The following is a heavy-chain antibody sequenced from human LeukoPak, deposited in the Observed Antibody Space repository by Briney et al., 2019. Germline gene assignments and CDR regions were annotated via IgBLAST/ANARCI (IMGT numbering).Heavy chain of an antibody. CDR2: IYHSGST. V-gene: IGHV4-38-2*02. CDR3: ARSPISMIVGHYYYYMDV. Sequence: SETLSLTCTVSGYSISSGYYWGWIRQPPGKGLEWIGGIYHSGSTSYNPSLKSRVTISVDTSKNQFSLNLSSVTGADTAVYYCARSPISMIVGHYYYYMDVWGKGTTVTVSS. D-gene: IGHD3-22*01. J-gene: IGHJ6*03. CDR1: GYSISSGYY.